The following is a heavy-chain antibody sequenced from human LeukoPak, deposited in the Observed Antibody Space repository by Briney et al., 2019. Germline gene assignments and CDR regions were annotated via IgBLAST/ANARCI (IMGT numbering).Heavy chain of an antibody. CDR1: GGTFSSYA. CDR2: IIPIFGTA. D-gene: IGHD6-19*01. J-gene: IGHJ4*02. V-gene: IGHV1-69*13. Sequence: SVKASCKASGGTFSSYAISWVRQAPGQGLEWMGGIIPIFGTANYAQKFQGRVTITADESTSTAYMELSSLRSGDTAVYYCARDSSGWYSFWGQGTLVTVSS. CDR3: ARDSSGWYSF.